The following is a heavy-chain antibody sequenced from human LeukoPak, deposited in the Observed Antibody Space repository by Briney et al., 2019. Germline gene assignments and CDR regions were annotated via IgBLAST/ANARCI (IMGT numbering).Heavy chain of an antibody. CDR1: GGSFSGYY. V-gene: IGHV4-34*01. CDR2: INHSGST. J-gene: IGHJ4*02. D-gene: IGHD3-22*01. Sequence: SETLSLTCAVYGGSFSGYYWSWIRQPPGKGLEWIGEINHSGSTNYNPSLKSRVTISVDTSKNQFSLKLSSVTAADTAVYYCAGGPRPRSGYYAHWGQGTLVTVSS. CDR3: AGGPRPRSGYYAH.